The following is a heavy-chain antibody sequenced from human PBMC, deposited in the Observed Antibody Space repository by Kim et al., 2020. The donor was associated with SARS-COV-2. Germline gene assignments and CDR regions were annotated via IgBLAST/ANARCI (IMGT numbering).Heavy chain of an antibody. CDR1: GFTFSSYA. Sequence: GGSLRLSCAASGFTFSSYAMSWVRQAPGKGLEWVSAISGSGGSTYYADSVKGRFTISRDNSKNTLYLQMNSLRAEDTAVYYCAKDNQRFPQGAAAAEGAFDIWGQGTMVTVSS. V-gene: IGHV3-23*01. J-gene: IGHJ3*02. D-gene: IGHD6-13*01. CDR3: AKDNQRFPQGAAAAEGAFDI. CDR2: ISGSGGST.